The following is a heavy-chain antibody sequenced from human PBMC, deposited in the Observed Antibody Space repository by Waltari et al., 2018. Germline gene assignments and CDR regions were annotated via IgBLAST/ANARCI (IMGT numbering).Heavy chain of an antibody. D-gene: IGHD6-19*01. J-gene: IGHJ4*02. CDR3: ARADGVIAVADY. Sequence: QVQLQQWGAGLLKPSETLSLTCAVYGGSFSGYYWSWIRQPPGKGLEWIGEINHSGSTNYNPSLKIRVTISVDTSKNQFSLKLSSVTAADTAVYYCARADGVIAVADYWGQGTLVTVSS. V-gene: IGHV4-34*01. CDR1: GGSFSGYY. CDR2: INHSGST.